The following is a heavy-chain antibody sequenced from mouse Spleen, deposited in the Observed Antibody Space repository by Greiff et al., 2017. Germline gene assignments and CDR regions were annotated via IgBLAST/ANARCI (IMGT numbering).Heavy chain of an antibody. Sequence: EVQVVESGAGLVKPGGSLKLSCAASGFTFSSYAMPWVRQTPEKRLEWVATISSGGGNTYYPDSVKGRFTISRDNAKNTMYLQMSSLKSEDTAMYYCARGYYDYVFAYWGQGTLVTVSA. D-gene: IGHD2-4*01. CDR2: ISSGGGNT. J-gene: IGHJ3*01. V-gene: IGHV5-9-3*01. CDR1: GFTFSSYA. CDR3: ARGYYDYVFAY.